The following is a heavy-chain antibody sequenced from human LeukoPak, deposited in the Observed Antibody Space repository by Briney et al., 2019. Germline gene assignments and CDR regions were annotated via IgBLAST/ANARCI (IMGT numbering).Heavy chain of an antibody. CDR3: ARGRFVGATALDY. D-gene: IGHD1-26*01. V-gene: IGHV3-23*01. CDR1: GFSFYNFA. J-gene: IGHJ4*02. Sequence: GGSLRLSCAASGFSFYNFAMSWVRQAPGRGLEWVSVISGDGGVTTKYAASVKGRFTISRDNAKSSLYLQMNSLRAEDTAVYYCARGRFVGATALDYWGQGTLVTDSS. CDR2: ISGDGGVTT.